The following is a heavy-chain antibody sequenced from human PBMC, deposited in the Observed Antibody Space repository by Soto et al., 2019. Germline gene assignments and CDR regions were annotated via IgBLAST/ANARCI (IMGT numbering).Heavy chain of an antibody. CDR2: ISYDGSNK. CDR3: ANMVRGDY. V-gene: IGHV3-30-3*01. CDR1: GFTFSSYA. J-gene: IGHJ4*02. Sequence: QLQLVESGGGVVQPGRSLRLSCAASGFTFSSYAMHWVRQAPGKGLEWVAVISYDGSNKYYADSVKGRFTISRDNSKNTLYLQMNSLRAEDTAVYYCANMVRGDYWGQGTLVTVSS. D-gene: IGHD3-10*01.